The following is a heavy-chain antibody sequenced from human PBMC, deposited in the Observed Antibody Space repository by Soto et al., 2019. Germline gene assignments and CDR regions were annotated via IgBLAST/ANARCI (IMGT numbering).Heavy chain of an antibody. Sequence: SETLSLTCTVTGGSIISGGYYWSWIRQHPGKGLEWLGYIYYSGSTYYNPYLKSRVTISVDTSKNQFSLKLSSVTAADTAVYYCARDVGYCSGGSCYSLRDAFDIWGQGTTVTVSS. CDR3: ARDVGYCSGGSCYSLRDAFDI. V-gene: IGHV4-31*03. CDR1: GGSIISGGYY. CDR2: IYYSGST. J-gene: IGHJ3*02. D-gene: IGHD2-15*01.